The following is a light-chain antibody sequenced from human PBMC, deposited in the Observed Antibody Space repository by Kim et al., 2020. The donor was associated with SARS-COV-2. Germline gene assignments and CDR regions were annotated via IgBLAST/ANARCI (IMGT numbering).Light chain of an antibody. J-gene: IGKJ4*02. CDR2: DAS. CDR1: QDIRNY. CDR3: QYYVSLPVT. V-gene: IGKV1-33*01. Sequence: DIQMTQSPSSLSASAGDRVTITCQASQDIRNYLHWFQQKPGKAPKLLIYDASNLETGVPSRFSGSGSGTDFTFTITSLQPEDVATYYCQYYVSLPVTFGGGTKVDIK.